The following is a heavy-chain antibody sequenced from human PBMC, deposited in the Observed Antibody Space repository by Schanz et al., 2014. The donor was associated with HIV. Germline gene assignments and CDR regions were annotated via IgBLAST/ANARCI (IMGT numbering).Heavy chain of an antibody. CDR1: GFTFSSYG. V-gene: IGHV3-30*18. CDR2: ISHDGGNK. D-gene: IGHD1-20*01. Sequence: QVQLVESGGGVVQPGRSLRLSCAVSGFTFSSYGMHWVRQAPGKGLEWVAVISHDGGNKHYGDSVKGRFTISRDNSKNTLYLQMSSLREEDTAVYYCAKSLPIETATITYFDYWGQGTLVTVSS. J-gene: IGHJ4*02. CDR3: AKSLPIETATITYFDY.